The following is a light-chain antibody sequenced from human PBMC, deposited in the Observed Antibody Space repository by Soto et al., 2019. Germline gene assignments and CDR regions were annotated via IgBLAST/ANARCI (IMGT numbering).Light chain of an antibody. J-gene: IGKJ2*01. CDR1: QSISNW. Sequence: DIQMTQSPSTLSASVGDRVTISCRASQSISNWLAWYQQKPGKAPKLLIYKASSLESGVPSRFSGSGSGTDFTLTISSLEPEDFAVYYCQQRSNWPRYTFGQGTKLEIK. CDR2: KAS. CDR3: QQRSNWPRYT. V-gene: IGKV1-5*03.